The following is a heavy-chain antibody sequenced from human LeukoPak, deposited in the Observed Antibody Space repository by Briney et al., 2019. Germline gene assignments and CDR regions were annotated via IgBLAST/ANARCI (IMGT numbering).Heavy chain of an antibody. D-gene: IGHD6-25*01. Sequence: GGSLRVSCAASGFTFSSYSMNWVRQAPGKGLEWVSVIYSGGSTYYEDSVKGRFTISCDHSKNTLYFQMKSLRAEDTTVYYYARVRGHLDFWG. CDR2: IYSGGST. CDR3: ARVRGHLDF. CDR1: GFTFSSYS. V-gene: IGHV3-66*01. J-gene: IGHJ6*01.